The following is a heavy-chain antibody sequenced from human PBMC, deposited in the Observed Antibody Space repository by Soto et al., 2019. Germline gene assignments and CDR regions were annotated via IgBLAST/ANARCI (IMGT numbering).Heavy chain of an antibody. CDR1: GGTFSSYT. CDR3: ATDGDYPYSFCY. V-gene: IGHV1-69*02. Sequence: QVQLVQSGAEVKKPGSSVKVSCKASGGTFSSYTISWVRQAPGQGLEWMGRIIPILGIANYAQKFQGRVTMTADKSTSTAYMELSSLISEDTAVYYCATDGDYPYSFCYWGQGTLVTVSS. J-gene: IGHJ4*02. CDR2: IIPILGIA. D-gene: IGHD4-17*01.